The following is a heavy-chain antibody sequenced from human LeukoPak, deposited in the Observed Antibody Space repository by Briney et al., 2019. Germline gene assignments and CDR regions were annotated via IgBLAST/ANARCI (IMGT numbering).Heavy chain of an antibody. CDR2: IKSKTDGGTT. CDR3: TTEQKYQLLYQESYDILTGSSGY. V-gene: IGHV3-15*01. CDR1: GFTFSNAW. D-gene: IGHD3-9*01. Sequence: PGGSLRLSCAASGFTFSNAWMSWVRQAPGKGLEWVGRIKSKTDGGTTDYAAPVKGRLTISRDDSKNTLYLQMNSLKTEDTAVYYCTTEQKYQLLYQESYDILTGSSGYWGQGTLVTVSS. J-gene: IGHJ4*02.